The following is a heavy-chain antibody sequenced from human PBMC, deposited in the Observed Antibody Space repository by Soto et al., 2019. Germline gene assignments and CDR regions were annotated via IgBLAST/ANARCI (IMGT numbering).Heavy chain of an antibody. J-gene: IGHJ4*02. CDR2: TSYDGNNK. Sequence: AGSLNLSCAASGFTFSNHAMQWVRQAPGKGLEWVAVTSYDGNNKDYADSVKGRFTISRDNSKNTMFLQVNSLRPEDTAVYYCARERAIAATGIFYYWGQGTLVTVAS. CDR3: ARERAIAATGIFYY. D-gene: IGHD6-13*01. V-gene: IGHV3-30-3*01. CDR1: GFTFSNHA.